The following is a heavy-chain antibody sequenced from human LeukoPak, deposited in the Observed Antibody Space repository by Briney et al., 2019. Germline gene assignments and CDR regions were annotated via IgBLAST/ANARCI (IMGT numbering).Heavy chain of an antibody. CDR3: VRDQEITFGGVIAPSVGLDA. Sequence: ASVKVSCKASGYTFSNYALQWFRQAPGQRPEWMGWINAGNGNTQYSQKFQHRVTITKDTSASTAYMQLNTLRSEDTAVYYCVRDQEITFGGVIAPSVGLDAWGQGTTVTVSS. V-gene: IGHV1-3*01. J-gene: IGHJ6*01. D-gene: IGHD3-16*02. CDR2: INAGNGNT. CDR1: GYTFSNYA.